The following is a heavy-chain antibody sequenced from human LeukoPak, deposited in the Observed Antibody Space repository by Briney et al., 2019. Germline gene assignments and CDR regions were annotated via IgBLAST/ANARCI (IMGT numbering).Heavy chain of an antibody. J-gene: IGHJ5*02. CDR3: ARTDYHGAGSFYDNWFDP. CDR1: TDSISSFY. CDR2: IYYSGNS. D-gene: IGHD3-10*01. V-gene: IGHV4-59*01. Sequence: SETLSLTCTVSTDSISSFYWSGVRQPPGKGLEWVGQIYYSGNSKYNPSLTSRVTISVDTSENQFSLRLSSVTAADTAVYYCARTDYHGAGSFYDNWFDPWGQGTLVTVSS.